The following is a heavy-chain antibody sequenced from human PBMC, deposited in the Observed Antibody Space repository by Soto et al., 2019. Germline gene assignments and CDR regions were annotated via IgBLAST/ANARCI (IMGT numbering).Heavy chain of an antibody. Sequence: SETLSLTCTVSGGSISSYYCSWIRQPPWKGLEWIGYIYYSGSTNYNPSLKSRVTISVDTSKNQFSLKLSSVTAADTAVYYCARVGGPDVLRFLEWSQGWFDPSGQVTLFTFSS. D-gene: IGHD3-3*01. V-gene: IGHV4-59*01. CDR1: GGSISSYY. J-gene: IGHJ5*02. CDR2: IYYSGST. CDR3: ARVGGPDVLRFLEWSQGWFDP.